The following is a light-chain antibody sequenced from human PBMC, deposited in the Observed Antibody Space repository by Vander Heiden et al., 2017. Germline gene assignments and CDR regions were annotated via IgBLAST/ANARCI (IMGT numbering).Light chain of an antibody. J-gene: IGKJ3*01. CDR3: RQSYSTPRT. CDR1: QSISTY. Sequence: DIQMTQSPSPLSASVGDRITIACRASQSISTYLNWYQQKPGRAPKLLLYAASSLQSGVPSRFSGSGSGTDFTLTISSLQPEDFATYYCRQSYSTPRTFGPGTRVDIK. CDR2: AAS. V-gene: IGKV1-39*01.